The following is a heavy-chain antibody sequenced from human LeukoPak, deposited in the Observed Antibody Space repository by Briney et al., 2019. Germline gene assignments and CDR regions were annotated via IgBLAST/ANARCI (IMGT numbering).Heavy chain of an antibody. Sequence: SETLSLTCAVTGDSIGSYYWSWIRQPAGRGLEWIGRMYSGGSNNNNPSLKSRVTMSLDTSNNYFSLRLTSVTAADTAVYYCARETVPPDGAFDVWGQGRMVTVSS. V-gene: IGHV4-4*07. CDR3: ARETVPPDGAFDV. CDR2: MYSGGSN. J-gene: IGHJ3*01. CDR1: GDSIGSYY. D-gene: IGHD2-2*01.